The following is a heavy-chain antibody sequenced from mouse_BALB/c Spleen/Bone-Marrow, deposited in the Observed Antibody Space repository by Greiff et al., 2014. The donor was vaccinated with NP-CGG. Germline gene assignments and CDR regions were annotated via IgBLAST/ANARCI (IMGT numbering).Heavy chain of an antibody. CDR3: ARGDGYYGFVY. J-gene: IGHJ3*01. CDR1: GYTFTNYA. CDR2: INPSNGHT. Sequence: QVQLQQSAAELARPGASVKMSCKASGYTFTNYAMHWVKQRPGQGLEWIGYINPSNGHTEYSQKFRGKTTLTADKSSNTAYIQMSSLTSEDSAVFYCARGDGYYGFVYWGQGTLVTVSA. D-gene: IGHD2-3*01. V-gene: IGHV1-4*02.